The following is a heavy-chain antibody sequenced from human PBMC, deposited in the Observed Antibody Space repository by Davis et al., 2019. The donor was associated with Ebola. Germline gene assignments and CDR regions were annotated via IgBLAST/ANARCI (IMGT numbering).Heavy chain of an antibody. CDR3: ARVTGPFDY. V-gene: IGHV4-59*11. J-gene: IGHJ4*02. CDR1: GASIRSHY. D-gene: IGHD1-20*01. Sequence: SETLSLTCTVSGASIRSHYWSWIRQPPGKGLEYIGFIYYTGSTNYNPSLKSRVTMSLDMPKNQFSLKLNSVTAADTAVYYCARVTGPFDYWGQGSLVTVSS. CDR2: IYYTGST.